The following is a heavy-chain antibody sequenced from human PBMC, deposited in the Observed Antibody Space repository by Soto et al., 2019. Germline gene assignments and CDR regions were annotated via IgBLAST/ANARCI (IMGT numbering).Heavy chain of an antibody. J-gene: IGHJ4*02. CDR3: ARDHCSSTSCLGEYYFDY. CDR2: IWYDGSNK. Sequence: GGSLRLSCAASGFTFSSYGMHWVRQAPGKGLEWVAVIWYDGSNKYYADSVKGRFTISRDNSKNTLYLQMNSLRAEDTAVYYCARDHCSSTSCLGEYYFDYWGQGTLVTVSS. V-gene: IGHV3-33*01. CDR1: GFTFSSYG. D-gene: IGHD2-2*01.